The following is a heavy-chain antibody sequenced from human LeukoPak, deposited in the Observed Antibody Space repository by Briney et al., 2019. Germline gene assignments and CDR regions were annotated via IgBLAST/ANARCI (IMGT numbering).Heavy chain of an antibody. V-gene: IGHV4-39*07. CDR1: GGSISSSSYY. CDR2: IYYSGST. CDR3: ARETTHGAFDI. J-gene: IGHJ3*02. D-gene: IGHD2-15*01. Sequence: SETLSLTCTVSGGSISSSSYYWGWIRQPPGKGLEWIGSIYYSGSTYYNPSLKSRVTISVDTSKNQFSLKLSSVTAADTAVYYCARETTHGAFDIWGQGTMVTVSS.